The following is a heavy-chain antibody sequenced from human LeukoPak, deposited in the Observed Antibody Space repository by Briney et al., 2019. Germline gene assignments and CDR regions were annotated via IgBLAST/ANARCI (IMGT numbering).Heavy chain of an antibody. CDR2: IYDNGNT. Sequence: SETLSLTCTVSGGSISSSSHFWGFIRQPPGKGLEWIASIYDNGNTYYNLFLKSRVTITVDTSMNEFSLTLSSVTAADTAVYYCARQTWLGIWKLGGTYWGQGTLVTVSS. D-gene: IGHD3-16*01. CDR1: GGSISSSSHF. V-gene: IGHV4-39*01. CDR3: ARQTWLGIWKLGGTY. J-gene: IGHJ4*02.